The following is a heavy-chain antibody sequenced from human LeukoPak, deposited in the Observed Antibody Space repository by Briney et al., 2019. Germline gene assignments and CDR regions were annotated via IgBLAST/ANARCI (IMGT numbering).Heavy chain of an antibody. D-gene: IGHD3-10*01. V-gene: IGHV3-30*02. CDR2: IQYDGSNK. Sequence: PGGSLRLSCAASGFTFSSYGMHWVRQAPGKGLEWVAFIQYDGSNKYYADSVKGRFTISRDNSKNTLYLQMNSLRAEDTAVYYCANIRDYGSGSYYNVPPIKFDYWGQGTLVAVSS. CDR3: ANIRDYGSGSYYNVPPIKFDY. CDR1: GFTFSSYG. J-gene: IGHJ4*02.